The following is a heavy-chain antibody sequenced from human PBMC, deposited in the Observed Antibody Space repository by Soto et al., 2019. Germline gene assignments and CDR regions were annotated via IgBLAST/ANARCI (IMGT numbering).Heavy chain of an antibody. V-gene: IGHV1-46*03. J-gene: IGHJ4*02. CDR3: ASVSNVGGFDY. Sequence: GASVKVSCKASGYTFTNYYIHWVRQAPGQGLEWMGIINPSGGSTRYAQKFQGRVTMTGNMSTTTVYMEVSSLRSEDTAVYYCASVSNVGGFDYRAQGTLDTVSS. D-gene: IGHD4-4*01. CDR2: INPSGGST. CDR1: GYTFTNYY.